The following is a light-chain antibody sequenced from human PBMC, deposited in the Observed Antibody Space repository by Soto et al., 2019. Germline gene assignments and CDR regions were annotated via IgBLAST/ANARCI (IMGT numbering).Light chain of an antibody. Sequence: EIVMTQSPATLSVSPGERATLSCRASQSVSSNLAWYQQKPGQAPRLLIYGASTRATGIPARFSGSGSGTEFPITTISLLSEDFAVYYCQQYNNWPPMAFGQGTKVEIK. V-gene: IGKV3-15*01. CDR1: QSVSSN. CDR3: QQYNNWPPMA. CDR2: GAS. J-gene: IGKJ1*01.